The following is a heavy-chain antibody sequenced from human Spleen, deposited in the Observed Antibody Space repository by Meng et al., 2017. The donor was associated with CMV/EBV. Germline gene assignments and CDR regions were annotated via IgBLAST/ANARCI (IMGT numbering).Heavy chain of an antibody. Sequence: GESLKISCKGSGYSFTNYWIGWVRQMPGKGLEWMGIIYPGDSHTRYSPSFQGHVTISADKSISTAYLQWSSLKASDTAMYYCARCDYGDHPDAFDIWGQGTMVTVSS. CDR1: GYSFTNYW. CDR2: IYPGDSHT. J-gene: IGHJ3*02. CDR3: ARCDYGDHPDAFDI. D-gene: IGHD4-17*01. V-gene: IGHV5-51*01.